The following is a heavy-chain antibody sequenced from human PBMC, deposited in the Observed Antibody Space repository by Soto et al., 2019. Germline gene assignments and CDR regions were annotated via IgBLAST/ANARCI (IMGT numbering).Heavy chain of an antibody. D-gene: IGHD5-18*01. CDR2: INYSGST. Sequence: QVQLQESGPGLVKPSQTLSLTCTVSGGSISSGGYYWSWIRQHPGKGLEWIGYINYSGSTYYNPSLKSRVTISVDTSKNQFSMKLSSVTAADTAVYYCARVVPPYTYSYCYLDDAFDIWGQGTMVTVSS. J-gene: IGHJ3*02. CDR1: GGSISSGGYY. CDR3: ARVVPPYTYSYCYLDDAFDI. V-gene: IGHV4-31*03.